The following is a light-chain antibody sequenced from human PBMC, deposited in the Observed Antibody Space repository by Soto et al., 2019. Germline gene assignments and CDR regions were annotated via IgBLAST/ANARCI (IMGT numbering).Light chain of an antibody. CDR2: GAS. J-gene: IGKJ2*01. Sequence: ENVLTQSPGTLSLFPGERATLSCTASQSITLNYLAWYQQKPGQAPRLLISGASSRATGIPDRFSGSGSGTDFTLTISRLEPEDFVVYYCQQYGSSPYTFGQGTKVESK. V-gene: IGKV3-20*01. CDR1: QSITLNY. CDR3: QQYGSSPYT.